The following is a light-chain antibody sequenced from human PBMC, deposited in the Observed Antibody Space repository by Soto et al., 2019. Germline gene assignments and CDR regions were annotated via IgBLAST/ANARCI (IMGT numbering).Light chain of an antibody. J-gene: IGKJ1*01. V-gene: IGKV1-5*01. CDR2: DAS. CDR1: QSIRDY. Sequence: DIQLTQSPSSLSASVGDRVTLTCRASQSIRDYLNWYQQKAGKAPKPLIYDASSLESGVPSRFSGSGSGTEFTLTISSLQPDDFATYYCQQYNSYSWTFGQGTKVDIK. CDR3: QQYNSYSWT.